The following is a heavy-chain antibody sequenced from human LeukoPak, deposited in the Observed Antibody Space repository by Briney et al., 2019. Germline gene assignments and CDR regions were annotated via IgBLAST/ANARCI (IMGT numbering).Heavy chain of an antibody. CDR3: ARSPRGCSGGSCYDY. J-gene: IGHJ4*02. CDR2: IYYSGST. D-gene: IGHD2-15*01. Sequence: PSETLSLTCTVSGGSVSSGSYYWSWIRQPPGKGLEWIGYIYYSGSTNYNPSLKSRVTISVDTSKNQFSLKLSSVTAADTAVYYCARSPRGCSGGSCYDYWGQGTLVTVSS. CDR1: GGSVSSGSYY. V-gene: IGHV4-61*01.